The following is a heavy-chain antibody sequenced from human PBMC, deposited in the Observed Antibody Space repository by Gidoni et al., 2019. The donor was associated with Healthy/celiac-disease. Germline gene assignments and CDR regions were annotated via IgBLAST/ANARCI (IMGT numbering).Heavy chain of an antibody. V-gene: IGHV4-4*07. CDR3: ARDLNYYDSSGGAAFSYYYYGMDV. CDR1: GCPISSYY. CDR2: IYTSGST. D-gene: IGHD3-22*01. Sequence: QVQLQESGPGLVKPSATLSLTCTVSGCPISSYYWTWIRTPAGKGLEWIGRIYTSGSTNYNPSLKSRVTMSVDTSKNQFSLKLSSVTAADTAVYYCARDLNYYDSSGGAAFSYYYYGMDVWGQGTTVTVSS. J-gene: IGHJ6*02.